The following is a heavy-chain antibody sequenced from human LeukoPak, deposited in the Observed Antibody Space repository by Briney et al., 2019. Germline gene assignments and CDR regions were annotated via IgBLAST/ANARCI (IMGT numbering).Heavy chain of an antibody. J-gene: IGHJ5*02. D-gene: IGHD6-13*01. CDR3: ARDRVAAAAGRYWFDP. CDR1: GFTFSDYY. Sequence: GGSLRLSCAASGFTFSDYYMSWIRQAPGKGLEWVSYISSSGSTIYYADSVKGRFTISRDNAKNSLHLQMNSLRAEDTAVYYCARDRVAAAAGRYWFDPWGQGTLVTVSS. CDR2: ISSSGSTI. V-gene: IGHV3-11*04.